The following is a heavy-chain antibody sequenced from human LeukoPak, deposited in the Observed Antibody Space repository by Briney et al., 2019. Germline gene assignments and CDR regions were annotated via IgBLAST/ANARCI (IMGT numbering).Heavy chain of an antibody. J-gene: IGHJ1*01. CDR2: KSDGST. Sequence: PGGSLRLSCAASGFTFSTYWMHWVRQAPGKGLVWVSRKSDGSTNYADSVKGRFTISRDNAKNTVSLQMNSLRPEDTGVYYCARAPSEIGGYYPEYFRHWGQGTLVTVSS. CDR3: ARAPSEIGGYYPEYFRH. D-gene: IGHD3-22*01. V-gene: IGHV3-74*01. CDR1: GFTFSTYW.